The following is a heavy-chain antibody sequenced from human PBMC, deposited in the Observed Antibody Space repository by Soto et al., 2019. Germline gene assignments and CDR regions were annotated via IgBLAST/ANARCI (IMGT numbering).Heavy chain of an antibody. CDR2: VSSTSGTM. Sequence: EVQLVESGGGLVQPGRSLRLSCAASGFTFDDYAMHWVRQAPGKGLEWVSGVSSTSGTMGYADSVRGRFTISRDNAKNSRYLQLNSLRAEDTALYYCSKDFPTHYYYMEVWGKWSTVTVCS. V-gene: IGHV3-9*01. CDR3: SKDFPTHYYYMEV. J-gene: IGHJ6*03. CDR1: GFTFDDYA.